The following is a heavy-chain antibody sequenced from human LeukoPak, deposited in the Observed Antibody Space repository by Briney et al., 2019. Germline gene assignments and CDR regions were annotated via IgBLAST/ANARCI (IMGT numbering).Heavy chain of an antibody. CDR2: ISWNSGSI. Sequence: PGGSLRLSCAASGFTLDDYGMSWVRHAPGKGLEWVSHISWNSGSIDYADSVKGRFTISRDNAKSSLYLQMSSLRAEDTALYYCVKDLYGSGSPFDYWGQGTLVTVSS. CDR3: VKDLYGSGSPFDY. D-gene: IGHD3-10*01. CDR1: GFTLDDYG. V-gene: IGHV3-9*01. J-gene: IGHJ4*01.